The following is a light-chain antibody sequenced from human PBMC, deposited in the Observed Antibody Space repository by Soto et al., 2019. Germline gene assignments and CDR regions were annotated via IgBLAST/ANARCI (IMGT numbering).Light chain of an antibody. Sequence: QSALTQPASASGYRGQSITISFTGTNSDVGSYNYVSWYQQHPGKAPKLMIYEVSNRPSGVSNRFSGSKSGNTASLTISGLQAEDEANYYCSSYTSISTRVFGGGTQLTVL. CDR3: SSYTSISTRV. J-gene: IGLJ7*01. CDR1: NSDVGSYNY. CDR2: EVS. V-gene: IGLV2-14*01.